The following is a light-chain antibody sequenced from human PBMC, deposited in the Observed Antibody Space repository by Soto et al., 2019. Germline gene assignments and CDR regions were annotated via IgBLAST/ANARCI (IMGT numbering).Light chain of an antibody. V-gene: IGLV7-46*01. CDR1: TGAVTSGHY. CDR2: DTS. CDR3: LLSYSGARPYV. J-gene: IGLJ1*01. Sequence: QAVVTQEPSLTVSPGGTVTLTCGSSTGAVTSGHYPYWFQQKPGQAPRTLIYDTSNKHSWTPARFSGSLLGGKAALTLSGAQPEDAAEYYCLLSYSGARPYVFGTGTKVTVL.